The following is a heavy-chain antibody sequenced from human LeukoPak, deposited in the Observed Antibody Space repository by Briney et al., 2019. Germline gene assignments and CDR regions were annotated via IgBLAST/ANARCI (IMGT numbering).Heavy chain of an antibody. Sequence: EGSLRLSCAVSGITLSNYGMSWVRQAPGKGLEWVAGISDRGSRTDYADSVKGRFTISTDHPKNTLYLQMNSLRAEDTAVYFCAKRGVVIRVILVGFHKEAYYFDSWGQGALVTVSS. CDR3: AKRGVVIRVILVGFHKEAYYFDS. CDR2: ISDRGSRT. D-gene: IGHD3-22*01. CDR1: GITLSNYG. J-gene: IGHJ4*02. V-gene: IGHV3-23*01.